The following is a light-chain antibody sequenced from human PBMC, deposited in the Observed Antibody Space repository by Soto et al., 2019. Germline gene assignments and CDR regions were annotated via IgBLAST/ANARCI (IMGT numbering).Light chain of an antibody. CDR2: AAS. Sequence: EIVLTQSPDTLSLSPGERATLFCRASQTLSINSLAWYQQKPGQAPRLLIYAASTRDTGIPDRFNGSGSGTDFALTINRLEPEDFAVYYCQQYNSWPPLTFGGGTKVEIK. CDR1: QTLSINS. CDR3: QQYNSWPPLT. J-gene: IGKJ4*01. V-gene: IGKV3-20*01.